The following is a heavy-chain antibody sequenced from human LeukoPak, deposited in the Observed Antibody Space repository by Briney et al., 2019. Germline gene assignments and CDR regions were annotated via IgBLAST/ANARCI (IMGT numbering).Heavy chain of an antibody. CDR1: GFTFSNYA. J-gene: IGHJ4*02. V-gene: IGHV3-30-3*01. D-gene: IGHD1-26*01. CDR2: ISYDGGNK. Sequence: GGSLRLSCAASGFTFSNYAMHWVRQAPGKGLEWLAVISYDGGNKYYADSVKGRFTISRDNSKNTLYLQMNSLRAEDTAVYYCARDNSGSDYWGQGTLVTVSS. CDR3: ARDNSGSDY.